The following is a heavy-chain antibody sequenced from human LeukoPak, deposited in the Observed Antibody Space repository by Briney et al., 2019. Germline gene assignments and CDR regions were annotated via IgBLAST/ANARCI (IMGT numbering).Heavy chain of an antibody. V-gene: IGHV1-69*04. Sequence: GASVKVSCKASGGTFSSYAISWVRQAPGQGLGWMGRIIPILGIANYAQKFQGRVTITADKSTSTAYMELSSLRSEDTAVYYCAREGYCSGGSCYSDAFDIWGQGTMVTVSS. CDR2: IIPILGIA. CDR3: AREGYCSGGSCYSDAFDI. D-gene: IGHD2-15*01. CDR1: GGTFSSYA. J-gene: IGHJ3*02.